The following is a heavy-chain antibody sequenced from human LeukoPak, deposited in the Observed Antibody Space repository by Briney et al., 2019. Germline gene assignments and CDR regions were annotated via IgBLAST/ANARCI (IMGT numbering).Heavy chain of an antibody. CDR3: ARRGDYSNYYWFDP. CDR2: IYYSGST. CDR1: GGSISSYY. D-gene: IGHD4-11*01. Sequence: SETLSLTCTVSGGSISSYYWSWIRQPPGKGLEWIGYIYYSGSTNYNPSLKSRVTILVDTSKNQFSLKLSSVTAADTAVYYCARRGDYSNYYWFDPWGQGTLVTVSS. V-gene: IGHV4-59*08. J-gene: IGHJ5*02.